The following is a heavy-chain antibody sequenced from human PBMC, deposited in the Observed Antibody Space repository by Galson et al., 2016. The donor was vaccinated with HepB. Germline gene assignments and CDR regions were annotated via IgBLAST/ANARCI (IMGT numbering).Heavy chain of an antibody. J-gene: IGHJ4*02. V-gene: IGHV4-31*03. D-gene: IGHD6-13*01. Sequence: TLSLTCTVSGGSFSRGGYYWSWIRQHPGKGLEWIGYIYYSGDAYYNPSLKSRVTISVDPSKNQVSLRLISVTAADTALYFCARGASNWSGFDHWGQGALVTVSS. CDR2: IYYSGDA. CDR1: GGSFSRGGYY. CDR3: ARGASNWSGFDH.